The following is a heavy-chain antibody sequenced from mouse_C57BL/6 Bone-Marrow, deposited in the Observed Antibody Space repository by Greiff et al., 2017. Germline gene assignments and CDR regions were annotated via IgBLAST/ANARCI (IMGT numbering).Heavy chain of an antibody. CDR3: ARPYYSNYWYFDV. Sequence: QVQLQQPGAELVKPGASVKMSCKASGYTFTSYWITWVKQRPGQGLEWIGDIYPGSGSTNYNEKFKSKAKLTVDTSSSAAYMQLSSLTSEDSAVYYCARPYYSNYWYFDVWGTGTTVTVSS. J-gene: IGHJ1*03. CDR2: IYPGSGST. CDR1: GYTFTSYW. V-gene: IGHV1-55*01. D-gene: IGHD2-5*01.